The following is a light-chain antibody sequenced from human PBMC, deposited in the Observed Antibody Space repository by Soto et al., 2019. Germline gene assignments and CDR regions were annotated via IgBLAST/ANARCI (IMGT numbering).Light chain of an antibody. J-gene: IGKJ1*01. CDR3: LQHNSYPRA. V-gene: IGKV1-17*01. CDR1: QSISSY. CDR2: AAS. Sequence: DIQMTQSPSSLSASVGDRVTITCRASQSISSYLNWYQQKPGKAPKRLIYAASSLQSGVPSRFSGSGSGTEFTLTTSSLQPEDFATYYCLQHNSYPRAFGQGTKVDIK.